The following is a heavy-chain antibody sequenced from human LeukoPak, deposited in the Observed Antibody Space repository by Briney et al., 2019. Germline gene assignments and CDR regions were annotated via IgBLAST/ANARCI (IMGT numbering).Heavy chain of an antibody. D-gene: IGHD3-22*01. CDR1: GFTVSSNY. Sequence: GGSLRLSCAASGFTVSSNYMSWVRQAPGKGLEWVSVIYSGGSTYYADSVKGRFTTSRDNSKNTLYLQTNSLRAEDTAVYYCARARTPYYYDSSGYYFGYWGQGTLVTVSS. CDR2: IYSGGST. CDR3: ARARTPYYYDSSGYYFGY. V-gene: IGHV3-66*01. J-gene: IGHJ4*02.